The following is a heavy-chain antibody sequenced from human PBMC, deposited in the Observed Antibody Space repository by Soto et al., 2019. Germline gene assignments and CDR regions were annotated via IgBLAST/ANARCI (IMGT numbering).Heavy chain of an antibody. Sequence: QVQLQESGPGLVKPSQTLSVTCTVSGGSVSSDDYSWSWIRQHPGKGQEWIGYIRDSGSTYYNPSLEGRVTISVDTSKNQFSLRLRSVTAADTAVYYCARAMANYFDYWGQGTLVTASS. CDR2: IRDSGST. CDR1: GGSVSSDDYS. D-gene: IGHD2-8*01. CDR3: ARAMANYFDY. J-gene: IGHJ4*02. V-gene: IGHV4-31*03.